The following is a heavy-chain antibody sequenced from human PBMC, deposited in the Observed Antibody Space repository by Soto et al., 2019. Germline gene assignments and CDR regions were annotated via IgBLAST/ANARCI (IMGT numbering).Heavy chain of an antibody. D-gene: IGHD1-26*01. CDR1: WVKCVDLG. CDR2: TRNKANSYTT. CDR3: HTGGNHRPFNH. J-gene: IGHJ4*02. Sequence: GLLRVSYGAAWVKCVDLGSGRVLHAPGKGLEWVGRTRNKANSYTTVYAASVKGRFTISRDASENSLYLQMNSLKTVFTAMYYCHTGGNHRPFNHSGQGSLVTVS. V-gene: IGHV3-72*01.